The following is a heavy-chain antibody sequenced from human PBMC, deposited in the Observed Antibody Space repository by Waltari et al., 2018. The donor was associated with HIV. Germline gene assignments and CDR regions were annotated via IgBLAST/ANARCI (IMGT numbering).Heavy chain of an antibody. Sequence: QVQLVQSGAVVKKPGASVKVSCKTSGYTFSDNYIHWKRQAPGQGPEWMGWINPNSGGTNYAQRFQDRVTLTRDTHISTVFMDLSRLASDDTAVYYCARVPQGRLGELSTYYFDYWGQGSLVIVSS. CDR1: GYTFSDNY. D-gene: IGHD3-16*01. CDR3: ARVPQGRLGELSTYYFDY. J-gene: IGHJ4*02. CDR2: INPNSGGT. V-gene: IGHV1-2*02.